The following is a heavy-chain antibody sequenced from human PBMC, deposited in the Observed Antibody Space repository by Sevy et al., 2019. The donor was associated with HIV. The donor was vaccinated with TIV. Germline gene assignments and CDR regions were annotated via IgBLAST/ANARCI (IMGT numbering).Heavy chain of an antibody. CDR2: IYYSGST. Sequence: SETLSLTCTVSGGSVSSGSYYWSWIRQPPGKGLEWIGYIYYSGSTNYNPSLKSRVTISVDTSKNQFSLKRSSVTAADTAVYYCARGRAGWFEQELEGWFDPWGQGTLVTVSS. CDR3: ARGRAGWFEQELEGWFDP. J-gene: IGHJ5*02. V-gene: IGHV4-61*01. CDR1: GGSVSSGSYY. D-gene: IGHD6-13*01.